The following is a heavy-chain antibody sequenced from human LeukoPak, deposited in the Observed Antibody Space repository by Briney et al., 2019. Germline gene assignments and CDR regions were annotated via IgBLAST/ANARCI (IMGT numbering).Heavy chain of an antibody. CDR1: GFTFSSYG. CDR3: AKDLPTYYDYVWGSYSLDY. D-gene: IGHD3-16*01. V-gene: IGHV3-23*01. J-gene: IGHJ4*02. Sequence: GGSLRLSCAASGFTFSSYGMHWVRQAPGKGLEWVSAISGSGGSTYYADSVKGRFTISRDNSKNTLYLQMNSLRAEDTAVYYCAKDLPTYYDYVWGSYSLDYWGQGTLVTVSS. CDR2: ISGSGGST.